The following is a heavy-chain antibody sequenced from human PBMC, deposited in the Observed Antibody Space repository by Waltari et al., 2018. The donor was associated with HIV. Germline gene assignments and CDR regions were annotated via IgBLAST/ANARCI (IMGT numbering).Heavy chain of an antibody. D-gene: IGHD3-16*01. CDR2: INPGNGAT. J-gene: IGHJ4*02. V-gene: IGHV1-2*04. CDR3: ARGESATWANLDF. CDR1: GYNFAAYH. Sequence: QVRLVQSGAEVKNPGASVTVSCHTSGYNFAAYHIYGVRQAPGEGLEWFGGINPGNGATDYGRRFQGWVTVTSDTSSETVYLTVNRLRYEDTAIYYCARGESATWANLDFWGQGTLVSVSS.